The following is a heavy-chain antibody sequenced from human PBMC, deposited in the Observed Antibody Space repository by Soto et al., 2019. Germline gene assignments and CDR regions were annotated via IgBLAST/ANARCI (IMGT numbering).Heavy chain of an antibody. CDR2: ISSSGSTI. V-gene: IGHV3-48*03. CDR3: AGDRPGGYYSRHPYYYGMDV. D-gene: IGHD3-3*01. J-gene: IGHJ6*02. Sequence: PGGSLRLSCAASGFTFSSYEMNWVRQAPGKGLEWVSYISSSGSTIYYADSVKGRFTISRDNAKNSLYLQMNSLRAEDTAVYYCAGDRPGGYYSRHPYYYGMDVWGQGTTVTVSS. CDR1: GFTFSSYE.